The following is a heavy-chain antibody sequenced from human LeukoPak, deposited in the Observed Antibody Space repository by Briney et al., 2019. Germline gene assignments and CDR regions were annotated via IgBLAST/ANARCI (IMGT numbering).Heavy chain of an antibody. V-gene: IGHV3-21*01. J-gene: IGHJ6*02. Sequence: PGGSLRLSCAASGFTFSSYSVNWVRQAPGKGLEWVPSISSSSSYIYYADSVKGRFTISRDNAKNSLYLQMNSLRAEDTAVYYCARGDSSGYYFYYYYGMDVWGQGTTVTVSS. CDR3: ARGDSSGYYFYYYYGMDV. CDR2: ISSSSSYI. CDR1: GFTFSSYS. D-gene: IGHD3-22*01.